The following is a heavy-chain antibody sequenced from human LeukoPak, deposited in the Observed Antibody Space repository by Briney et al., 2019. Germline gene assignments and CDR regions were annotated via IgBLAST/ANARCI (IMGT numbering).Heavy chain of an antibody. V-gene: IGHV4-38-2*02. CDR3: AREGDSSSVGWFDP. CDR2: IYHSGRT. CDR1: GYSISSGYY. D-gene: IGHD6-13*01. J-gene: IGHJ5*02. Sequence: SETLSLTCTVSGYSISSGYYWGWIRQPPGKGLEWIGSIYHSGRTYYNPSLKSRVTISVDTSKNQFSLKLSSVTAADTAVYYCAREGDSSSVGWFDPWGQGTLVTVSS.